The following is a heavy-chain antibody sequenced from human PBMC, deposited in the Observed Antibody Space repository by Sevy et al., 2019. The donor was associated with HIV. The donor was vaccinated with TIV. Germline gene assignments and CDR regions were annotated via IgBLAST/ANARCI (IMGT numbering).Heavy chain of an antibody. V-gene: IGHV3-30*04. J-gene: IGHJ6*02. CDR2: ISYDGGVK. CDR3: ARDLPSTVINPFYYYGLDV. Sequence: GGSLRLSCAASGFTFSIYAMHWVRQAPDKGLEWVAVISYDGGVKYFADSVKGRATISRDNSKNTLYLQMNSLRPEDTAVYYCARDLPSTVINPFYYYGLDVWGQGTTVTVSS. D-gene: IGHD3-22*01. CDR1: GFTFSIYA.